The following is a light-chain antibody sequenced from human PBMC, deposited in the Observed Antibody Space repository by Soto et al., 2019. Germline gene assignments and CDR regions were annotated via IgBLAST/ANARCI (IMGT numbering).Light chain of an antibody. CDR2: DVS. CDR1: SSDVGGYDY. J-gene: IGLJ1*01. V-gene: IGLV2-14*03. Sequence: QSALTQPASVSGSPGQSITISCTGSSSDVGGYDYVSWYQHHPGKAPKLMIHDVSNRPSGVSNRFSGSKSGNTASLTISGLQPEDEADYYCSSYTSSSTPYVFGTGTKLTVL. CDR3: SSYTSSSTPYV.